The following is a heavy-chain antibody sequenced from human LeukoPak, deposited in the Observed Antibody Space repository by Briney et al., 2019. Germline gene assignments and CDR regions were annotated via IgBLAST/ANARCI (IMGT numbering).Heavy chain of an antibody. CDR3: ARGIAAAGRYYYYGTDV. CDR2: IIPIFGTA. J-gene: IGHJ6*02. CDR1: GGTFSSYA. Sequence: GASVKVSCKASGGTFSSYAISWVRQAPGQGLEWMGGIIPIFGTANYAQKFQGRVTITADESTSTAYMELSSLRSEDTAVYYCARGIAAAGRYYYYGTDVWGQGTTVTVSS. V-gene: IGHV1-69*13. D-gene: IGHD6-13*01.